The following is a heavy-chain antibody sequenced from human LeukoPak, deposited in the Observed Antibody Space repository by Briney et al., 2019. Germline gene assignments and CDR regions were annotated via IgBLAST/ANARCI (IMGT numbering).Heavy chain of an antibody. J-gene: IGHJ5*02. CDR3: AKDICDSGNYGWFVP. Sequence: PGGSLRLSCAASGFTFSNYAMSWVRQAPGKGLEWVSSISLSGGYTYYADSMKGRFTISRDNSENTLYLQMNSLRAEDTALYYCAKDICDSGNYGWFVPWGQGTLVTVSS. D-gene: IGHD1-26*01. V-gene: IGHV3-23*01. CDR1: GFTFSNYA. CDR2: ISLSGGYT.